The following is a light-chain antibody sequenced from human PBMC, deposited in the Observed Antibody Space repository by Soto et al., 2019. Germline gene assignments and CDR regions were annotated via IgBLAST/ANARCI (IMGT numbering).Light chain of an antibody. CDR1: QSVGTF. J-gene: IGKJ5*01. CDR2: DTS. Sequence: ELVLTQSPATLSLSPGASATLSGRASQSVGTFLGWYQQKPGQVPRLLIYDTSKRATGIPARFSGSGSGTDFFLTISSLAPEDIAVYYCKNRSNWPPGVGHGTRLEIK. V-gene: IGKV3-11*01. CDR3: KNRSNWPPG.